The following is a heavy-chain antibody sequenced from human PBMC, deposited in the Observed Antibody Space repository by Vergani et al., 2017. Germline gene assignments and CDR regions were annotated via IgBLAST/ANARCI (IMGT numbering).Heavy chain of an antibody. CDR2: VSFRGDT. V-gene: IGHV4-59*02. D-gene: IGHD3-10*01. CDR3: GRVADFYGLGSRLLDL. J-gene: IGHJ5*02. CDR1: GASVNSYY. Sequence: QVKLQESGPGLVKPSETLSLTCTVSGASVNSYYWSWIRQPPGKGLEWMGYVSFRGDTLYNPSLETRVTISGDTSKNQFSLKLNSVTAADTAVYYCGRVADFYGLGSRLLDLWGQGILVTVSS.